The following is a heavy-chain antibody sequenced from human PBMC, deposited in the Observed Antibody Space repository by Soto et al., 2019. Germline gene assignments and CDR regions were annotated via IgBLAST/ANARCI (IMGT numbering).Heavy chain of an antibody. V-gene: IGHV1-18*01. CDR1: GYTFTNYG. J-gene: IGHJ4*02. Sequence: QVQLVQSGAEVREPGASVKVSCKASGYTFTNYGVSWVRQAPGQGLEWMGWIGGYKGNTNYAQKRQDRVTLPTDTPTSTAYMELRSLRSDDTAVYYCAPHTLDTGMPSGYWGQGTLVTVSS. CDR3: APHTLDTGMPSGY. D-gene: IGHD5-18*01. CDR2: IGGYKGNT.